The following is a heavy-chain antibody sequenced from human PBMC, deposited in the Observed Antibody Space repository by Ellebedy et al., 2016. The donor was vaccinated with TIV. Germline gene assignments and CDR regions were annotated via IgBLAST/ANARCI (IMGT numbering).Heavy chain of an antibody. CDR1: GFTFSTYA. CDR3: VRDSKISGYYGSSGYYGNFQQ. Sequence: PGGSLRLSCAASGFTFSTYAMHWVRQAPGKGLEWVAVISYDGSNIDYADSVKGRFTISRDNSKNTLHLQMNSLRAEDTAVYYCVRDSKISGYYGSSGYYGNFQQWGQGTLVTVSS. D-gene: IGHD3-22*01. J-gene: IGHJ1*01. V-gene: IGHV3-30-3*01. CDR2: ISYDGSNI.